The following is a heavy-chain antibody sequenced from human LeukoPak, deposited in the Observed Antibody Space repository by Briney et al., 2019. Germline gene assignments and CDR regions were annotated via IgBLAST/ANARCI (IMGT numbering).Heavy chain of an antibody. CDR1: GGSISGYY. Sequence: SETLSLTCTVSGGSISGYYWSWIRRPPGKGLEWIGYISHSGSTNYNPSLKSRVTISVDTSKNQFSLKLSSVTAADTAVYYCGRVHGDYVDYWGQGTLVTVSS. D-gene: IGHD4-17*01. CDR2: ISHSGST. CDR3: GRVHGDYVDY. J-gene: IGHJ4*02. V-gene: IGHV4-59*08.